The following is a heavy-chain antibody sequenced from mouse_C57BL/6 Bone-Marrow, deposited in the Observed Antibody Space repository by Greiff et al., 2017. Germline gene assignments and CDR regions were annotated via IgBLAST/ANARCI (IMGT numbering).Heavy chain of an antibody. D-gene: IGHD1-1*02. CDR1: GYTFTTYP. V-gene: IGHV1-47*01. Sequence: VQLQQSGAELVKPGASVKMSCKASGYTFTTYPIEWMKQNHGKSLEWIGNFHPYNDDTKYNEKFKGKATLTVEQSSSTVYLELSRLTSGDSAVYYCARGGENGGYEWDYWGQGTTLTVSS. J-gene: IGHJ2*01. CDR2: FHPYNDDT. CDR3: ARGGENGGYEWDY.